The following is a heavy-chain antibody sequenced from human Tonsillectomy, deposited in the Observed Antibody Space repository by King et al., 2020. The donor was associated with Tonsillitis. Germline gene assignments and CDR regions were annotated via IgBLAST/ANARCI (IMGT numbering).Heavy chain of an antibody. D-gene: IGHD3-22*01. CDR1: GFTFSSYA. CDR3: AKDSPTYYYDSSGYYLLGYCDY. CDR2: ISCSGGST. Sequence: QLVQSGGGLVQPGGSLRLSCSASGFTFSSYAMSWVRQAPGKGLEWVSAISCSGGSTYYADSVKGRFTISRGNSKNTLYLQMNSLRAEDTAVYYCAKDSPTYYYDSSGYYLLGYCDYWGQRTLVTVSS. J-gene: IGHJ4*02. V-gene: IGHV3-23*04.